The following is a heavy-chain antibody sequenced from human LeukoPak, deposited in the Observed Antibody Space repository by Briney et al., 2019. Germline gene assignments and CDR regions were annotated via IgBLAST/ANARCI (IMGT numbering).Heavy chain of an antibody. Sequence: PGGSLRLSCAASGFTFSSYWMSWVRQAPGKGLEWVANIKQDGSEKYYVDSVKGRFTISRDNAKNSLYLQMDSLRAEDTAVYYCTRDTYLGYDFWSGDNAFDIWGQGTVVTVSS. CDR2: IKQDGSEK. CDR1: GFTFSSYW. CDR3: TRDTYLGYDFWSGDNAFDI. V-gene: IGHV3-7*01. J-gene: IGHJ3*02. D-gene: IGHD3-3*01.